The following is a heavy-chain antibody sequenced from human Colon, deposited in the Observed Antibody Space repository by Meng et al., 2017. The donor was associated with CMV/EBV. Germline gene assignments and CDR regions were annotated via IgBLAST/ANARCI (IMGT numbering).Heavy chain of an antibody. Sequence: SETLSLTCTVSGDSINSDIYYWDWIRQPPGKGLEWIGNVHYTGRTFYSPSLRGRLTISVDTSSNQFSLRLSSVTAADTAVYYCAKYDDTGGYGHYGIDVWGQGTTVTVSS. CDR3: AKYDDTGGYGHYGIDV. J-gene: IGHJ6*02. CDR1: GDSINSDIYY. CDR2: VHYTGRT. V-gene: IGHV4-39*01. D-gene: IGHD3-22*01.